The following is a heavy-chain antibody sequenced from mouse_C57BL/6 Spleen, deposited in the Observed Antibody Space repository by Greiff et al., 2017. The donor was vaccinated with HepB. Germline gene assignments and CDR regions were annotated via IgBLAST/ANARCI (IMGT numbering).Heavy chain of an antibody. V-gene: IGHV1-53*01. CDR1: GYTFTSYW. CDR2: INPSNGGT. Sequence: VKLMESGTELVKPGASVKLSCKASGYTFTSYWMHWVKQRPGQGLEWIGNINPSNGGTNYNEKFKSKATLTVDKSSSTAYMQLSSLTSEDSAVYYCAREGLSTMVIWGQGTTLTVSS. D-gene: IGHD2-2*01. J-gene: IGHJ2*01. CDR3: AREGLSTMVI.